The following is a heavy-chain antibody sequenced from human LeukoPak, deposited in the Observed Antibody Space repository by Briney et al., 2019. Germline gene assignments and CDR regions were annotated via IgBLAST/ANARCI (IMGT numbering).Heavy chain of an antibody. CDR2: IIPILVIA. J-gene: IGHJ2*01. CDR3: ARNWGKSYWYFDL. V-gene: IGHV1-69*04. CDR1: GPTFSSYA. Sequence: LGKLSGKPSGPTFSSYAITWGRRAPGQGLEWRGRIIPILVIANYAQKFQRRVTLTADKSTSRAYMELSSLRSEDTAVYYCARNWGKSYWYFDLWGRGTLVTVSS. D-gene: IGHD7-27*01.